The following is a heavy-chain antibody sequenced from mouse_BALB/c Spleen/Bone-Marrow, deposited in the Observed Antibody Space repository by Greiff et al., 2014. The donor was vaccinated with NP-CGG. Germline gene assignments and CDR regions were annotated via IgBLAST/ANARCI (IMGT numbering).Heavy chain of an antibody. Sequence: EVMLVESGAELVRSGASVKLSCTASGFNIKDYYMHWVKQRPEQGLEWIGWIDPENGDTEYAPKFQGKATMTADTSSNTAYLQLSSLTSEDTAVNYCNEGHGNYGYWGQGTTLTVSS. V-gene: IGHV14-4*02. CDR3: NEGHGNYGY. CDR2: IDPENGDT. J-gene: IGHJ2*01. CDR1: GFNIKDYY. D-gene: IGHD2-1*01.